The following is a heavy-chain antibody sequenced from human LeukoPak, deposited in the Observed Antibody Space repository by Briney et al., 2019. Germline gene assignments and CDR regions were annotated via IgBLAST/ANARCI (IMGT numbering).Heavy chain of an antibody. J-gene: IGHJ4*02. D-gene: IGHD1-26*01. Sequence: PGGSLRLSCAASGFTFSSHAMSWVRQAPGKGLEWVSAISGSGGSTYYADAVKGRFTISRDNSKNTLYLQMNSLRAEDTAVYYCVQESYYSCFDYWGQGTLVTVSS. CDR2: ISGSGGST. CDR1: GFTFSSHA. CDR3: VQESYYSCFDY. V-gene: IGHV3-23*01.